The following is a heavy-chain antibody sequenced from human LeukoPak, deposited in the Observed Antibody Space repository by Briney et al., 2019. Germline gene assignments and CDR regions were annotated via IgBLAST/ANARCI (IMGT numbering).Heavy chain of an antibody. CDR3: ARKRNKYISSFPY. J-gene: IGHJ4*02. Sequence: GASVKVSCKASGYTFTSYDINWVRQATGQGLEWMGWMNPNSGNTGYAQKFQGRVTMTRNTSISTAYMELRSLRSDDTAVYYCARKRNKYISSFPYWGQGTPVTVSS. CDR1: GYTFTSYD. V-gene: IGHV1-8*01. D-gene: IGHD6-6*01. CDR2: MNPNSGNT.